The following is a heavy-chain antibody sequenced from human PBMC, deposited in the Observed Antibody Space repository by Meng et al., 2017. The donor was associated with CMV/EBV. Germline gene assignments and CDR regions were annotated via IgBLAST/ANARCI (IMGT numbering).Heavy chain of an antibody. CDR1: GFTFSSYS. CDR2: ISSSSSYI. CDR3: ARDQQLGYYYGMDV. V-gene: IGHV3-21*01. D-gene: IGHD6-6*01. J-gene: IGHJ6*02. Sequence: GEFLKISCAASGFTFSSYSMNWVRQAPGKGLEWVSSISSSSSYIYYADSVKGRFTISRDNAKNSLYLQMNSLRAEDTAVYYCARDQQLGYYYGMDVWGQGTTVTVSS.